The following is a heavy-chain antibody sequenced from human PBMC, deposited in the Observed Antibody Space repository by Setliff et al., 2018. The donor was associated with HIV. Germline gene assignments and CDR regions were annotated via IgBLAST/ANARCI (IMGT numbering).Heavy chain of an antibody. Sequence: PGESLKLSCKGSGYSFSNYYIGWVRQMPGKGLECMGVIYPGDFDTRYSPSFQGQVTISADKSISTAYLQWSSLKASDTAIYYCVRLFKGGRHYYDSSGYLSCMDVWGKGTTVTVSS. CDR3: VRLFKGGRHYYDSSGYLSCMDV. D-gene: IGHD3-22*01. CDR2: IYPGDFDT. V-gene: IGHV5-51*01. J-gene: IGHJ6*03. CDR1: GYSFSNYY.